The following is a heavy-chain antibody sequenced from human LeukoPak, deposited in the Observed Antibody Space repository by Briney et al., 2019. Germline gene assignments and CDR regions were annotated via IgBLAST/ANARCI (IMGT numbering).Heavy chain of an antibody. CDR1: GFSFSNYW. Sequence: GGSLRLSCAASGFSFSNYWMNWVRQAPGKGLVWVSRINTDGTITAYADSVKGRFTISRDNAKNTLYLQMSSLRGEDTAVYYCARDWQSGADYWGQGTLVTVSS. J-gene: IGHJ4*02. CDR2: INTDGTIT. V-gene: IGHV3-74*01. CDR3: ARDWQSGADY. D-gene: IGHD3-10*01.